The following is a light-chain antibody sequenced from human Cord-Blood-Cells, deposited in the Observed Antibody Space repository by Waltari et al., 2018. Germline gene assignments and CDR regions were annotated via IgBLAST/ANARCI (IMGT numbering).Light chain of an antibody. V-gene: IGKV2-28*01. J-gene: IGKJ2*01. Sequence: EIVMTQSLLSLPVPPGEPASTSCRASLSLLHSNGYNYWDWYLQKPGQSPQLLIYLGSNRASGVPDRFSGSGSGTDFTLKISRVEAEDVGVYYCMQALQTPYTFGQGTKLEIK. CDR3: MQALQTPYT. CDR2: LGS. CDR1: LSLLHSNGYNY.